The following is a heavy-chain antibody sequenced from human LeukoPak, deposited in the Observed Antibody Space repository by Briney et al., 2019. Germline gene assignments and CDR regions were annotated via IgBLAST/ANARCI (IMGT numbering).Heavy chain of an antibody. CDR1: GGSISSGGYY. CDR2: IYYSGST. Sequence: SETLSLTCTVSGGSISSGGYYWSWIRQHPGKGLEWIGYIYYSGSTYYNPSLKSRVTISVDTSKNQFSLKLSSVTAADTAVYYCARVKGDSSGYYYFDYWGQGTLVTVSS. V-gene: IGHV4-31*03. J-gene: IGHJ4*02. D-gene: IGHD3-22*01. CDR3: ARVKGDSSGYYYFDY.